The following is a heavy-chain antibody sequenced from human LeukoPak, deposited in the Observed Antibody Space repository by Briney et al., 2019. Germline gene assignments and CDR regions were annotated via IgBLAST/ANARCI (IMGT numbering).Heavy chain of an antibody. CDR3: AKDLWFGELSSCY. CDR2: ISGSGGST. V-gene: IGHV3-23*01. J-gene: IGHJ4*02. CDR1: GFTFNSYA. Sequence: GGSLRLSCAASGFTFNSYAMSWVRQAPGKGLEWVSAISGSGGSTYYADSVKGRFTITRDNSKNTLYLQMNSLRAEDTAVYYCAKDLWFGELSSCYWGQGTLVTVSS. D-gene: IGHD3-10*01.